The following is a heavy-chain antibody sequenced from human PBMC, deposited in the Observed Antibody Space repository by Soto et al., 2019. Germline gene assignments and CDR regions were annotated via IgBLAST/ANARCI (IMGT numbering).Heavy chain of an antibody. J-gene: IGHJ4*02. D-gene: IGHD5-18*01. Sequence: PSETLSLTCTVSGGSIRSYYWTWIRQPPGKGLEWLGYIFYSGSTFYDPSLKSRVTISIHTSKSQFSLQLTSVTAADTAVYYCARGAADTAMVDSWGQGTLVTVSS. CDR1: GGSIRSYY. V-gene: IGHV4-59*01. CDR3: ARGAADTAMVDS. CDR2: IFYSGST.